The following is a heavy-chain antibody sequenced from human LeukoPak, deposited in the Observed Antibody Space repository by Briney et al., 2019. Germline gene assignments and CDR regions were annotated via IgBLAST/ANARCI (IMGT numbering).Heavy chain of an antibody. V-gene: IGHV3-23*01. Sequence: PGGSLRLSCAASGFTFSSYEMNRVRQAPGKGLEWVSVISGGGVSTYYADSVKGRFTISRDNSKNTLYLQMNSLRAEDTAVYYCAKWARYCTNGVCYYFDYWGQGTLVTVSS. CDR1: GFTFSSYE. J-gene: IGHJ4*02. D-gene: IGHD2-8*01. CDR2: ISGGGVST. CDR3: AKWARYCTNGVCYYFDY.